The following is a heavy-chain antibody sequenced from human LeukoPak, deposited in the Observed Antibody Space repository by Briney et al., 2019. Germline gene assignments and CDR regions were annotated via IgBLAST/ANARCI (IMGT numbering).Heavy chain of an antibody. Sequence: PGGSLRLSCAASGFTFTRSAMSWVRQAPGKGLEWVSAFSGGGDKFYANSVKGRFTISRDNSKNTLYLQMNSLRAEDTAVYYCAKDRVRYFDWAIDYWGQGTLVTVSS. D-gene: IGHD3-9*01. CDR2: FSGGGDK. CDR3: AKDRVRYFDWAIDY. J-gene: IGHJ4*02. V-gene: IGHV3-23*01. CDR1: GFTFTRSA.